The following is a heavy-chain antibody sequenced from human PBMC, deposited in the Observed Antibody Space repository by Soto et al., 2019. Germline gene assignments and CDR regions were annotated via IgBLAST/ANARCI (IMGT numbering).Heavy chain of an antibody. CDR3: ARTFDYYGMDV. CDR1: GYSIASGYY. CDR2: IYHAGSV. Sequence: SETLSLTCAVSGYSIASGYYWAWIRQSPGKGLEWIGSIYHAGSVYYNPSLNSRVAVSLDTSKNHFSPKLTSVTAADTAVYYCARTFDYYGMDVWGQGTTVTVSS. V-gene: IGHV4-38-2*01. J-gene: IGHJ6*02.